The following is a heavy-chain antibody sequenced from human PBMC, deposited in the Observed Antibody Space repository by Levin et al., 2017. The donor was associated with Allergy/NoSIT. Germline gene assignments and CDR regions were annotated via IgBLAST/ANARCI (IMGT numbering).Heavy chain of an antibody. D-gene: IGHD5-24*01. CDR2: IWYDGSNK. Sequence: LSLTCAASGFPFRSYGMHWVRPAPGKGLEWVAVIWYDGSNKYYADSVKGRFTISRDNSKNTLYLQMNSLRAEDTAVYYCAREGYGYRVFDYWGQGTLVTVSS. J-gene: IGHJ4*02. CDR3: AREGYGYRVFDY. CDR1: GFPFRSYG. V-gene: IGHV3-33*01.